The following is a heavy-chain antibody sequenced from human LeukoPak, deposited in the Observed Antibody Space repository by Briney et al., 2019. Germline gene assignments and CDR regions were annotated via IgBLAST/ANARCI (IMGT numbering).Heavy chain of an antibody. CDR2: IYYSGST. J-gene: IGHJ6*02. CDR3: ARRGYYYYGMDV. CDR1: GASISSYD. Sequence: PSETLSLTCAVSGASISSYDWSWIRRPPGKGLEWIGYIYYSGSTNYNPSLKSRVTISVDTSKNQFSLKLSSVTAADTAVYYCARRGYYYYGMDVWGQGTTVTVSS. V-gene: IGHV4-59*01.